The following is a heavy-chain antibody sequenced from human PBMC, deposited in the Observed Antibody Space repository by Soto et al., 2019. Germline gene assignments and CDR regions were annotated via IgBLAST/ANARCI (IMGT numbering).Heavy chain of an antibody. V-gene: IGHV3-30*04. CDR2: ISYDESNK. CDR3: ARSPDTKGDYYYYRMDV. Sequence: TGGSLRLSCAASGFTFSNYAMHWVRQAPGKGLEWVTFISYDESNKYYAGSVKGRFTISRDNSKNTLYLQMNGLRAEDAAVYYCARSPDTKGDYYYYRMDVWGQGTTVTVSS. J-gene: IGHJ6*02. D-gene: IGHD1-26*01. CDR1: GFTFSNYA.